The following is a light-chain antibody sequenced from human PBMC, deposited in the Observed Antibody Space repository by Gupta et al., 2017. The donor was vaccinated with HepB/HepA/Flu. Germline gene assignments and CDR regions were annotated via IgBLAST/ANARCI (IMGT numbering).Light chain of an antibody. CDR3: EAWDTNTHVV. CDR1: RGPSSHS. J-gene: IGLJ2*01. CDR2: LEGSGSY. V-gene: IGLV4-60*03. Sequence: QPVLTQSSSVSASLASSVKLTCTLRRGPSSHSIAWPHQQPGKAPRYLMKLEGSGSYNKGSGVPVRFSGSSSGADRYLTISNRQSEDEDDYYCEAWDTNTHVVLGGGTKLTVL.